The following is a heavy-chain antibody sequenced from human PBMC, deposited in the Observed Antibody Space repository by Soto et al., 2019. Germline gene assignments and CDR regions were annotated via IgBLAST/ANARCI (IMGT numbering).Heavy chain of an antibody. CDR1: GFTFSSYG. CDR3: ATDWRWLVLGYYGMDV. V-gene: IGHV3-30*03. Sequence: QVQLVESGGGVVQPGRSLRLSCAASGFTFSSYGMHWVRQAPGKGLEWVAVISYDGSNKYYADSVKGRFTISRDNSKNTLYLRMNSLRAEDTAVYYCATDWRWLVLGYYGMDVWGQGTTVTVSS. D-gene: IGHD6-19*01. J-gene: IGHJ6*02. CDR2: ISYDGSNK.